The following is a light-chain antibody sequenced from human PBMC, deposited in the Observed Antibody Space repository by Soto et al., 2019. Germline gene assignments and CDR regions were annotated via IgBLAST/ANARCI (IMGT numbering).Light chain of an antibody. CDR2: GAS. Sequence: IVLTQSPGLQSLSPGGRATLSCRATQSVSSNNLAWYQQRPGEATRVVIYGASTRATGSPERFSGSGSGTDFTLTISRLEPEDFAVYYCRQYGRSPFTFGPGTKVDIK. J-gene: IGKJ3*01. CDR1: QSVSSNN. V-gene: IGKV3-20*01. CDR3: RQYGRSPFT.